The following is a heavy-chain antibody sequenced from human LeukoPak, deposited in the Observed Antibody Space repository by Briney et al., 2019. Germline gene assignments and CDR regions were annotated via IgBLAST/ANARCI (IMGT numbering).Heavy chain of an antibody. Sequence: GGSLRLSCAASGFTFSDYSMNWVRQAPGKGLEWISYIGIDSGNTNYADSVKGRSTISGDKAKNSLYLQMNSLRVEDTAVYYCARDYKYAFDNWGQGTLVTVSS. J-gene: IGHJ4*02. CDR2: IGIDSGNT. D-gene: IGHD5-24*01. CDR1: GFTFSDYS. CDR3: ARDYKYAFDN. V-gene: IGHV3-48*01.